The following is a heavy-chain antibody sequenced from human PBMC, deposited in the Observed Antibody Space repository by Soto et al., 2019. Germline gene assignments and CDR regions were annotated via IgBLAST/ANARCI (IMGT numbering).Heavy chain of an antibody. D-gene: IGHD5-12*01. CDR2: IYYSGST. CDR3: ARGRWLQLIYFDY. Sequence: SETLSLTCTVSGGSISSGGYYWSWIRQHPGKGLEWIGYIYYSGSTYYNPSLKSRVTISVDTSKNQFSLNLRSVTAADTAVYYCARGRWLQLIYFDYWGQGTLVTVSS. J-gene: IGHJ4*02. V-gene: IGHV4-31*03. CDR1: GGSISSGGYY.